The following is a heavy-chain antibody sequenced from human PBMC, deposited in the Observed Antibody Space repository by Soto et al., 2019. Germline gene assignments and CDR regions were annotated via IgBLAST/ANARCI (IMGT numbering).Heavy chain of an antibody. J-gene: IGHJ4*02. D-gene: IGHD3-3*01. Sequence: GGSLRLSCAASGFTFSNAWMSWVRQAPGKGLEWVGRIKSKTDGGTTDYAAPVKGRFTISRDDSKNTLYLQMNSLETEDTAVYYCTTGGRYDFWSGSYFSDYWGQGTLVTVSS. V-gene: IGHV3-15*01. CDR3: TTGGRYDFWSGSYFSDY. CDR2: IKSKTDGGTT. CDR1: GFTFSNAW.